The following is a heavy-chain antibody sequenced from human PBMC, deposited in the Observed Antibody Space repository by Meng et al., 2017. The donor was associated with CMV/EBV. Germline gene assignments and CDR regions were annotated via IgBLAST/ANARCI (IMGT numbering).Heavy chain of an antibody. J-gene: IGHJ6*02. CDR3: AREDCSSTSCYTGYYGMDV. D-gene: IGHD2-2*02. CDR1: GFTFSSYG. V-gene: IGHV3-30*02. CDR2: IRYDGSNK. Sequence: GESLKIPCAASGFTFSSYGMHWVRQAPGKGLEWVAFIRYDGSNKYYADSVKGRFTISRDNSKNTLYLQMNSLRAEDTAVYYCAREDCSSTSCYTGYYGMDVWGQGTTVTVSS.